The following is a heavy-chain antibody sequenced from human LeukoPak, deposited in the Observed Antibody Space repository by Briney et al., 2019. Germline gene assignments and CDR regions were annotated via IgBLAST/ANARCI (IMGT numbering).Heavy chain of an antibody. CDR2: IYTSGST. Sequence: PSETLSLTCTVSGGSISSGSYYWSWIRQPAGKRLEWIGRIYTSGSTNYNPSLKSRVTISVDTSKNQFSLKLSSVTAADTAVYYCAREGGSYFGNWFDPWGRGTLVTVSS. CDR1: GGSISSGSYY. V-gene: IGHV4-61*02. D-gene: IGHD1-26*01. J-gene: IGHJ5*02. CDR3: AREGGSYFGNWFDP.